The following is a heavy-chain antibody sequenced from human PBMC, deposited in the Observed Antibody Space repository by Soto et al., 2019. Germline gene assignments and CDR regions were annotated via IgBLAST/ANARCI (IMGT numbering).Heavy chain of an antibody. D-gene: IGHD3-10*01. CDR1: GYTFTSYE. CDR2: MTPNSGDT. Sequence: QVQLVQSGAEVKKPGASVKVSCKASGYTFTSYEINWVRQATGQGLEWRGWMTPNSGDTGYAQKFQGRVTMTRNTSISTAYMELSSLRSEDTAVYYCARGELLWFGELLRWGQGTLVTVSS. V-gene: IGHV1-8*01. CDR3: ARGELLWFGELLR. J-gene: IGHJ4*02.